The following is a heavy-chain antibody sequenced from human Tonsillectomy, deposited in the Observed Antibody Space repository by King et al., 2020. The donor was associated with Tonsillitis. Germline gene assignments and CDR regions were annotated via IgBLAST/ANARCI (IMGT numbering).Heavy chain of an antibody. CDR3: ARDGDRSGYSYGYDY. Sequence: QLQESGPGLVKPSETLSLTCTVSGGSISSYYWSWIRQPPGKGLEWIGYIYYSGSTNYNPSLKSRVTISVDTSKNQFSLKLSSVTAADTAVYYCARDGDRSGYSYGYDYWGQGTLVTVSS. D-gene: IGHD5-18*01. CDR1: GGSISSYY. CDR2: IYYSGST. J-gene: IGHJ4*02. V-gene: IGHV4-59*01.